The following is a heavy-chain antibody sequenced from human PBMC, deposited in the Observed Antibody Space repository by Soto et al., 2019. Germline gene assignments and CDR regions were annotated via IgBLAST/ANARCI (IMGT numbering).Heavy chain of an antibody. D-gene: IGHD2-8*01. CDR1: GGTFSSYA. V-gene: IGHV1-69*13. CDR3: ARDRCTNGVCYRGEFDY. J-gene: IGHJ4*02. CDR2: IIPIFGTA. Sequence: SVKVSCKASGGTFSSYAISWVRQAPGQGLEWMGGIIPIFGTANYAQKFQGRVTITADESTSTAYMELTSLRSEDTAVYYCARDRCTNGVCYRGEFDYWGQGTLVTVSS.